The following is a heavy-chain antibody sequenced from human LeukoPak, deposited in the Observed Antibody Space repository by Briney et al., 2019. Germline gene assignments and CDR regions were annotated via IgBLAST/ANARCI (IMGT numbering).Heavy chain of an antibody. CDR1: GHTLTDLS. J-gene: IGHJ4*02. V-gene: IGHV1-24*01. D-gene: IGHD1-26*01. CDR2: IDPEDGET. Sequence: ASVTVSCKVSGHTLTDLSTHWVRQAPAGGLEWMGTIDPEDGETIYAQKFQGRVTMTEDTATDTAYMELRSLRSGDTAVYYCATGGIYSLLDYWGQGTLVTVSS. CDR3: ATGGIYSLLDY.